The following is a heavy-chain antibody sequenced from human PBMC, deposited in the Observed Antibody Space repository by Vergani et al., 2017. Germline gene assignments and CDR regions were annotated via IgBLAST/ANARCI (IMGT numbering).Heavy chain of an antibody. CDR2: ISGNNDDV. J-gene: IGHJ3*01. CDR3: VRDVRVSRT. V-gene: IGHV3-21*01. Sequence: VHLVESGGGVVQPGRSLRLSCVVSGFTSSYYSMHWVRQAPGKGLEWVSSISGNNDDVYYADSVKGRFTISRDNAKNSLYLDMSSLRAEDTAVYYCVRDVRVSRTWGQGTLVAVSS. CDR1: GFTSSYYS.